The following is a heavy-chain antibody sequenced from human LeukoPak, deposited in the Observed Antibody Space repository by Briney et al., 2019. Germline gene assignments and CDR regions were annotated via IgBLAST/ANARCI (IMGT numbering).Heavy chain of an antibody. V-gene: IGHV3-74*01. CDR1: GFTFSNYW. D-gene: IGHD4-11*01. J-gene: IGHJ4*02. CDR3: ARSNHADDY. CDR2: INTGGSST. Sequence: GGSLRLSCAASGFTFSNYWMHWVRQVPGKRLVWVSRINTGGSSTTYADSVKGRFTISRDNAKNTLYLQMNSLRAEDTAVYYCARSNHADDYWGQGTLVTVSS.